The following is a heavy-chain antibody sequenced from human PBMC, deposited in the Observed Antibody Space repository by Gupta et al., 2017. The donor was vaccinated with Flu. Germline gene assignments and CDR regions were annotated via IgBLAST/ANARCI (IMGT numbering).Heavy chain of an antibody. CDR3: ARTRYSYGETIFDY. CDR1: GGTFSSYD. D-gene: IGHD5-18*01. J-gene: IGHJ4*02. CDR2: IIPIFGTA. Sequence: QVQLVHSGAEVKKPGSSVKVSCKASGGTFSSYDISWVRQAPGQGLEWMGGIIPIFGTANYAQKFQGRVTITADKSTSTAYMELSSLGSEDTAVYYCARTRYSYGETIFDYWGQGTLVTVSS. V-gene: IGHV1-69*06.